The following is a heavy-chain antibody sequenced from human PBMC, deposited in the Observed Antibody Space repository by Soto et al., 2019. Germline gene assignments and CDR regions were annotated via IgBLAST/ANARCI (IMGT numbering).Heavy chain of an antibody. CDR1: GFTFSSYW. J-gene: IGHJ4*02. D-gene: IGHD3-16*01. CDR3: VRVGRLGGY. Sequence: VQLVESGGGLVQPGGSLRLSCAASGFTFSSYWMSWVRQAPGKGLEWVANIKEDGSEKYYVDSVKGRFTISRDNAKNSLFLQMNSLKAEDTAAYYCVRVGRLGGYWGQGTLVTVSS. V-gene: IGHV3-7*03. CDR2: IKEDGSEK.